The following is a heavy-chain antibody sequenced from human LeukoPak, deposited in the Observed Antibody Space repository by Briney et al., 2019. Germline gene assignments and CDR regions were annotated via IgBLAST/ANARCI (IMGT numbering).Heavy chain of an antibody. D-gene: IGHD3-22*01. CDR3: AKSRGYYYDSSGYPNYFHY. CDR1: GFTFSSYA. V-gene: IGHV3-23*01. J-gene: IGHJ4*02. CDR2: ISGIGGNT. Sequence: GGSLRLSCAASGFTFSSYAMTWVRQAPRKGLDWVSTISGIGGNTYYADSVKGRFTISRDNSKNTLYLQMNSLRAEDTAVYYCAKSRGYYYDSSGYPNYFHYWGQGTLVTVSS.